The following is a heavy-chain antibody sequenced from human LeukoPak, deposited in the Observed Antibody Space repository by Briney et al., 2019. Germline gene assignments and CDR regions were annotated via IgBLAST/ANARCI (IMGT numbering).Heavy chain of an antibody. Sequence: GGSLRLSCAVSGFTFSSYAMSWVRHPPGKGLEWVSAISGSGGSTYYADSVKGRFTISRDNSKNTLYLQMNSLRADDMAVYYCAKDSPRYSSGWCPPIYWGQGTLVTVSS. J-gene: IGHJ4*02. V-gene: IGHV3-23*01. CDR3: AKDSPRYSSGWCPPIY. CDR2: ISGSGGST. D-gene: IGHD6-19*01. CDR1: GFTFSSYA.